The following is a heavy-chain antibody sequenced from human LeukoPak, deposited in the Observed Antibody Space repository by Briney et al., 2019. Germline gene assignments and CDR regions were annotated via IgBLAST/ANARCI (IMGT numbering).Heavy chain of an antibody. CDR2: INHSGST. J-gene: IGHJ4*02. CDR1: GGSFSGYY. CDR3: ALGLSSSWYYSDY. V-gene: IGHV4-34*01. Sequence: SETLSLTCAVYGGSFSGYYWSWIRQPPGKGLEWIGEINHSGSTNYNPSLKSRVTISVDTSKNQFSLKLSSVTAADTAVYYCALGLSSSWYYSDYWGQGTLVTVSS. D-gene: IGHD6-13*01.